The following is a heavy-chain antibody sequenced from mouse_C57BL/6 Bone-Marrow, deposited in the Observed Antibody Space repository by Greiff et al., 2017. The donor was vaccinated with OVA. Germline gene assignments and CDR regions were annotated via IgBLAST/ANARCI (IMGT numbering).Heavy chain of an antibody. CDR3: TAYYYGSSCLFDY. CDR2: IDPENGDT. Sequence: VQLQQSGAELVRPGASVKLSCTASGFNIKDDYMHWVKQRPEQGLEWIGWIDPENGDTEYASKFQGKATITADTSSNTAYLQLSSLTSEDTAVYYCTAYYYGSSCLFDYWGQGTTLTVSS. D-gene: IGHD1-1*01. CDR1: GFNIKDDY. J-gene: IGHJ2*01. V-gene: IGHV14-4*01.